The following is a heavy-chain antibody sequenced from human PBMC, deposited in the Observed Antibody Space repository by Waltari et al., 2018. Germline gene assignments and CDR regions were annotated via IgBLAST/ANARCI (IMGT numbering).Heavy chain of an antibody. CDR3: AILVYEGAFDI. Sequence: QVQLQESGPGLVKPSETLSLTCAVSGHPIRSGYYWGWIRQTPGQGLEWIGNIFHSGITSYNPSLKSRVTISVDTSKNQFSLRLSSVTAADTAVYYCAILVYEGAFDIWGQGTMVTVSS. CDR1: GHPIRSGYY. D-gene: IGHD5-12*01. J-gene: IGHJ3*02. V-gene: IGHV4-38-2*01. CDR2: IFHSGIT.